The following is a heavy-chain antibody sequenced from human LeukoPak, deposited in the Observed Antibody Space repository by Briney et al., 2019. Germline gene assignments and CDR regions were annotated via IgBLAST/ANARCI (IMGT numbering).Heavy chain of an antibody. D-gene: IGHD6-13*01. J-gene: IGHJ4*02. CDR2: IYHSGST. Sequence: SETLSPTCAVSAGSLSSSNCWSWVRQPPGKGLEWIGEIYHSGSTYYNPSLKSRVSISVDKSKNQFSLKLSSVTAADTAVYYCARAVDSSSWYYFDYWGQGTLVTVSS. CDR1: AGSLSSSNC. V-gene: IGHV4-4*02. CDR3: ARAVDSSSWYYFDY.